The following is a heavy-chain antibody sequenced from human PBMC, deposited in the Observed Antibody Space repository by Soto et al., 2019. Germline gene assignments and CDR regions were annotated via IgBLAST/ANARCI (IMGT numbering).Heavy chain of an antibody. CDR2: INPRDGKT. Sequence: ASVKVSCKASGYPFTSHYIHWVRHAPGQGFQWMGIINPRDGKTTYAQNFQGTITMTRDTSTSTRYLELTSLTSDDTAVYYCGRVGQVLAQTFDSWGQGTLVTVSS. J-gene: IGHJ4*02. V-gene: IGHV1-46*01. CDR3: GRVGQVLAQTFDS. D-gene: IGHD3-3*01. CDR1: GYPFTSHY.